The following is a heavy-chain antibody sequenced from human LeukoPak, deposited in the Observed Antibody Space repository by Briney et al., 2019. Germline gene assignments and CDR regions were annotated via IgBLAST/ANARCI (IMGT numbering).Heavy chain of an antibody. CDR1: GFPFSTYA. V-gene: IGHV3-33*08. Sequence: SGGSLRLSCAASGFPFSTYAMSWVRQAPGKGLEWVAIIWSDGNNKYYADSVEGRFTISRDTSKNTLFLQMNSLRAEDTAVYYCARGQPGVAAAGNLDYWGQGTLVTVSS. D-gene: IGHD6-13*01. CDR2: IWSDGNNK. J-gene: IGHJ4*02. CDR3: ARGQPGVAAAGNLDY.